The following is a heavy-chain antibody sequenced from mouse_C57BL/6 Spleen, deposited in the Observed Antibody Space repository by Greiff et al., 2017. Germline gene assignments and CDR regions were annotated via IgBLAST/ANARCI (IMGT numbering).Heavy chain of an antibody. Sequence: QVQLQQPGAELVKPGASVKLSCKASGYTFTSYWMQWVKQRPGQGLEWIGEIDPSDSYTNYNQKFKGKATLTVDTSSSTAYMQLSSLTSEDSAVYYCARSGYGSSSFFDYWGQGTTLTVSS. J-gene: IGHJ2*01. CDR1: GYTFTSYW. CDR2: IDPSDSYT. V-gene: IGHV1-50*01. D-gene: IGHD1-1*01. CDR3: ARSGYGSSSFFDY.